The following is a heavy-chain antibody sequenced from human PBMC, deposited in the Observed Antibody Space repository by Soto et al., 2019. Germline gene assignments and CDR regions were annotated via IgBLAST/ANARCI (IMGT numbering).Heavy chain of an antibody. CDR3: ARDKITGLFDY. J-gene: IGHJ4*02. D-gene: IGHD2-8*02. CDR2: IYYSGST. V-gene: IGHV4-31*03. CDR1: GGSISSGGYY. Sequence: SETLSLTCTVSGGSISSGGYYWSWIRQHPGKGLEWIGYIYYSGSTYYNPSLKSRVTISVDTSKNQFSLKLTSVTAADTAVYYCARDKITGLFDYWGQGTLVTSPQ.